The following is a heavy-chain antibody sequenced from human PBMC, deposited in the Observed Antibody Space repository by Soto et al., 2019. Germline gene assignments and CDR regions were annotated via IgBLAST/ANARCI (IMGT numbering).Heavy chain of an antibody. CDR1: GYTFTGYY. J-gene: IGHJ6*02. D-gene: IGHD3-10*01. V-gene: IGHV1-2*04. Sequence: GASVKVSCKASGYTFTGYYMHWVRQAPGQGLEWMGWTNPNSGGTNYAQKFQGWVTMTRDTSISTAYMELSRLRSDDTAVYYCARGELLSPFYYYYGMDVWGQGTKVTVS. CDR2: TNPNSGGT. CDR3: ARGELLSPFYYYYGMDV.